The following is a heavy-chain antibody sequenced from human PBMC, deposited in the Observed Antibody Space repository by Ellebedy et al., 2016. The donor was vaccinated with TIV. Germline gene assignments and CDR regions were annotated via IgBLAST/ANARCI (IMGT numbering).Heavy chain of an antibody. CDR2: FDPEDGET. V-gene: IGHV1-24*01. D-gene: IGHD7-27*01. CDR3: ARMKLGSPGLDY. CDR1: GYTLTELS. J-gene: IGHJ4*02. Sequence: AASVKVPCKVFGYTLTELSIHWVRQAPGKGLEWMGGFDPEDGETIYAQKFQGRVTMTEDTSTDTAYMELSSLRSEDTAVYYCARMKLGSPGLDYWGQGTLVTVSS.